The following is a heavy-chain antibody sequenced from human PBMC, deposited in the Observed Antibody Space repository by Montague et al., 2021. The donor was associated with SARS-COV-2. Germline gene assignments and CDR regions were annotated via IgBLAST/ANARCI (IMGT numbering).Heavy chain of an antibody. V-gene: IGHV4-59*08. CDR1: GGSISSYY. CDR2: IFYSGNT. CDR3: ARHPSCSSGWYDWFDP. D-gene: IGHD6-19*01. Sequence: SETLSLTCTVSGGSISSYYWSWIRQPPGKGLEWIGYIFYSGNTNXNPSLKSRVTISIDTSKNQFSLKLRSVTAADTAVYYCARHPSCSSGWYDWFDPWGQGTLVTVSS. J-gene: IGHJ5*02.